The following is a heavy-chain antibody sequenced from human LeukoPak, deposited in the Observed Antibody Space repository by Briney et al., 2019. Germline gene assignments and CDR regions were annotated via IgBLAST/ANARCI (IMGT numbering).Heavy chain of an antibody. CDR1: GGSFSGYY. Sequence: SETLSLTCAVYGGSFSGYYWSWIRRPPGKGLEWIGEINHSGSTNYNPSLKSRVTISVDTSKNQFSLKLSSVTAADTAVYYCAGLGYSRSWRNHYYGMDVWGQGTTVTVSS. CDR3: AGLGYSRSWRNHYYGMDV. CDR2: INHSGST. J-gene: IGHJ6*02. D-gene: IGHD6-13*01. V-gene: IGHV4-34*01.